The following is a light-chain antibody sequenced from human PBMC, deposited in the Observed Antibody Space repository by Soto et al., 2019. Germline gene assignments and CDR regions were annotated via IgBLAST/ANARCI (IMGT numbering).Light chain of an antibody. CDR2: DTS. V-gene: IGLV7-46*01. Sequence: QAVVTQEHSLTVSQGGTVTLTCGSSTGAVTSNHHPYWFQQKAGQAPRTLIYDTSNKHSWTPARFSGSLLGDKAALTRSGAQPEDEAQYYCLLSYHAARVFGGGTKLTVL. J-gene: IGLJ2*01. CDR1: TGAVTSNHH. CDR3: LLSYHAARV.